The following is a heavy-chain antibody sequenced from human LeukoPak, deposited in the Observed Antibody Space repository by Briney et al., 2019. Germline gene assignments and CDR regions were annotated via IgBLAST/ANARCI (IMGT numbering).Heavy chain of an antibody. D-gene: IGHD2-21*02. CDR3: ARDRGAYCGGDCYLGFDY. CDR1: GFTFSSYT. CDR2: IAGSSGYI. J-gene: IGHJ4*01. V-gene: IGHV3-21*01. Sequence: GGSLRLYCEASGFTFSSYTMNWVRQAPGKGLDSVSSIAGSSGYISYAASVKGRFTMSRDNAKKSLYLQMTSLTVEDKAVYYCARDRGAYCGGDCYLGFDYWGRGTLVTVSS.